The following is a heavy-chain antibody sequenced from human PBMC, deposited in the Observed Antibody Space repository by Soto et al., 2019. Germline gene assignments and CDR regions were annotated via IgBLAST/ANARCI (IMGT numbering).Heavy chain of an antibody. V-gene: IGHV4-30-4*01. CDR3: ARAFDDSSGYYGGLGY. CDR2: IYYRGDT. CDR1: GASIRSGDYY. D-gene: IGHD3-22*01. Sequence: SETLSLTCTVSGASIRSGDYYWSWIRQPPGEGLEWIGYIYYRGDTYYNPSLKSRITISVETSKNQLSLKLSSVTAADTAVYYCARAFDDSSGYYGGLGYWGQGTLVTVSS. J-gene: IGHJ4*02.